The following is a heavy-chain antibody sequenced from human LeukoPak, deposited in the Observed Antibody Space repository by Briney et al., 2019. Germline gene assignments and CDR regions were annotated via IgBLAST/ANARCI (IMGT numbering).Heavy chain of an antibody. V-gene: IGHV3-21*04. Sequence: GGSLRLSCAASGFTFSSYTMNWVRQAPGKGLEWVSSISTSSSYIYYADSVKGRFTISRDNAKNSLYLQMNSLRAEDTALYYCARAFCGGDCLNDAFDIWGQGTMVTVSS. CDR2: ISTSSSYI. D-gene: IGHD2-21*02. J-gene: IGHJ3*02. CDR1: GFTFSSYT. CDR3: ARAFCGGDCLNDAFDI.